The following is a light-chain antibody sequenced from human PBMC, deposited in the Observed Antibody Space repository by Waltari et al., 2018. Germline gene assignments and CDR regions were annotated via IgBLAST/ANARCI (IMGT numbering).Light chain of an antibody. CDR2: WAS. V-gene: IGKV4-1*01. Sequence: DIVMTQSPDSLAVSLGERATVNCKSSQNILHNSNNRNYLAWYQQKPGQPPKLLIYWASTRESGVPDRFSGSGSGTDFTLTISSLQAEDVAVYFCQQYYSTPFTFGQGTKLEIK. CDR1: QNILHNSNNRNY. CDR3: QQYYSTPFT. J-gene: IGKJ2*01.